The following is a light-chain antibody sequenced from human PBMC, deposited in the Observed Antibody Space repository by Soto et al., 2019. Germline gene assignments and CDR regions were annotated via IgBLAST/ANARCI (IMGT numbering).Light chain of an antibody. J-gene: IGKJ1*01. CDR1: QSISSY. CDR3: QQSYSTPTWT. Sequence: DIQMTQSPSSLSSSVGDRVTITCRASQSISSYLNWYQQKPGKAPKLLIYAASSLQSGVPSRFSGRVSGTDFTLTISSLQPEDFATYHCQQSYSTPTWTFGQGTKVEIK. V-gene: IGKV1-39*01. CDR2: AAS.